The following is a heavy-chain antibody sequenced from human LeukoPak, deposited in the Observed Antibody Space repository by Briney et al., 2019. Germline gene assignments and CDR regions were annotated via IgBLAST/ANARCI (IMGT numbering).Heavy chain of an antibody. CDR1: GYTFTSYD. V-gene: IGHV1-8*01. CDR3: ARDSKQQPADDAFDI. D-gene: IGHD6-13*01. Sequence: ASVKVSCKASGYTFTSYDINWVRQATGQGLEWMGWMSPNSGNTGYAQKFQGRVTMTRNTSISTAYMELSSLRSEDTAVYYCARDSKQQPADDAFDIWGQGTMVTVSS. J-gene: IGHJ3*02. CDR2: MSPNSGNT.